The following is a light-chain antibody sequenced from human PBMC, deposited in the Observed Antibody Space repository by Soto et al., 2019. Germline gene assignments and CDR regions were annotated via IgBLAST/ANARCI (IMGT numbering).Light chain of an antibody. CDR2: GAS. V-gene: IGKV3-20*01. CDR1: QSVSSSY. J-gene: IGKJ4*01. Sequence: EIVLTQSPGTLSLSPGERATLSCRASQSVSSSYLAWYQQKPGRAPRQLIYGASSRATGIPDRFSGSGSGTDFTLTITRLGPEDFAVYYCQHYRTSFGGGTRVEIK. CDR3: QHYRTS.